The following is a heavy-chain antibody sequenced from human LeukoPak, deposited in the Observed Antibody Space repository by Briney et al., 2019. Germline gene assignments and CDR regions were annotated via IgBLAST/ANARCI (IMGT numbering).Heavy chain of an antibody. D-gene: IGHD3-3*01. CDR3: ARDLSGPYYDFWSGYSQGAY. J-gene: IGHJ4*02. CDR1: GYTFTSYG. CDR2: ISAYNGNT. V-gene: IGHV1-18*01. Sequence: ASVKVSCKASGYTFTSYGISWVRQAPGQGLEWMGWISAYNGNTNYAQKFQGRVTMTRDTSTSTVYMELSSLRSEDTAVYYCARDLSGPYYDFWSGYSQGAYWGQGTLVTVSS.